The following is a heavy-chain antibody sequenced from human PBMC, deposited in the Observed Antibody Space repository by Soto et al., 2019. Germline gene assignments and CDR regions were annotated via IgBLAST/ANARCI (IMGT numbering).Heavy chain of an antibody. J-gene: IGHJ4*02. CDR2: ISRGGTTI. CDR3: ARRQSGWSYFDS. CDR1: GFTFSDFY. V-gene: IGHV3-11*01. D-gene: IGHD6-19*01. Sequence: QVQLVESGGGLVKPGGSLRLSCAASGFTFSDFYMSWIRQAPGKGLEWVSYISRGGTTIYYADSVEGRFTISRDNAKNSLYLQMNSLRAEDTAVYYCARRQSGWSYFDSWGQGTLVTVSS.